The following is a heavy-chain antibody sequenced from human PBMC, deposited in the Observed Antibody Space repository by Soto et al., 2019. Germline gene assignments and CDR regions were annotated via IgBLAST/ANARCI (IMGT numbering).Heavy chain of an antibody. CDR2: IIPLFGTT. CDR3: ARKVAAADDAVDI. V-gene: IGHV1-69*06. Sequence: QVQLVQSGAEVKKPGSSVKVSCKASGDTFSSYTITWVRQAPEQGLEWMGGIIPLFGTTYYAQKFPGRVTFTADTDTSTAYMEPSSLTSEDRAVYDCARKVAAADDAVDIWGQGTMVTVSS. CDR1: GDTFSSYT. J-gene: IGHJ3*02.